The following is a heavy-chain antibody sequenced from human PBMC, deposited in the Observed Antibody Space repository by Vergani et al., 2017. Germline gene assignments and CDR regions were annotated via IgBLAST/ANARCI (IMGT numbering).Heavy chain of an antibody. Sequence: QVQLVQSGAEVKKPGASVKVSCKASGYSFTGFAVHWVRQAPGQRLEWMGWINPGNGNTQYSQKFQGRVTISRDTSANTVYMELTSLKSEDTAVYYCARGVTYQVYPYNXFDPWGQGTLVTVSS. CDR3: ARGVTYQVYPYNXFDP. V-gene: IGHV1-3*01. J-gene: IGHJ5*02. D-gene: IGHD3-10*01. CDR1: GYSFTGFA. CDR2: INPGNGNT.